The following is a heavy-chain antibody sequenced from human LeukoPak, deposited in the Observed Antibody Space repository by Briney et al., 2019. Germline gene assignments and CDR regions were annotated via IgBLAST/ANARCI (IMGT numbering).Heavy chain of an antibody. Sequence: PGGSLRLSCAASGFTFSDYGMHWVRQAPGKGLEWVAVISYDGSNKYYADSVKGRFTISRDNSKNTLYLQMNTLRAEDTAVYYCAKGPFYGTQSNFDYWGQGTLVTVSS. CDR1: GFTFSDYG. V-gene: IGHV3-30*18. CDR2: ISYDGSNK. J-gene: IGHJ4*02. D-gene: IGHD2/OR15-2a*01. CDR3: AKGPFYGTQSNFDY.